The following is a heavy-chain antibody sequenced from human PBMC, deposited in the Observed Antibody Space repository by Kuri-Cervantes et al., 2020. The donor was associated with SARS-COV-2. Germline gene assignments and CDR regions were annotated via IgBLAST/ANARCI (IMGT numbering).Heavy chain of an antibody. CDR2: ISSNGDST. J-gene: IGHJ4*02. CDR1: GFTFSNYA. D-gene: IGHD3-3*01. V-gene: IGHV3-64*02. Sequence: ETLSLTCAASGFTFSNYAMYWVRQAPGKGLEYVSAISSNGDSTYYADSVKGRFTMSRDNSKNTLYLQMGSLRAEDMAVYYCARVPRSGYLDYWGQGTLVTVSS. CDR3: ARVPRSGYLDY.